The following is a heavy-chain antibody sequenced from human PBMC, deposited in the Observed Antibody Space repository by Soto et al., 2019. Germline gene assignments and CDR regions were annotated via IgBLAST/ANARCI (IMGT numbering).Heavy chain of an antibody. CDR1: GFPFTSYA. V-gene: IGHV1-18*01. J-gene: IGHJ4*02. Sequence: VQLVQSGAEVKKPGASGKGSCKASGFPFTSYAINWVRQAPGQGLVWVGWISAYNGNTNYAQKLXGRVTMTTDTSTSTAYRELRSLRSDDTAVYYCARDTPPTDYWGQGTLVTVSS. CDR2: ISAYNGNT. CDR3: ARDTPPTDY.